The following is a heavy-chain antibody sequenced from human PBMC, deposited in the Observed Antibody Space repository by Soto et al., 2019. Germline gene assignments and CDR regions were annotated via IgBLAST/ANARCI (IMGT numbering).Heavy chain of an antibody. CDR3: AKDFYGLDV. Sequence: GGSLRLSCAASGFTFSSYAMSWVRQAPGKGLEWVSSISGSGGSTYYADSVKGRFTISRDNSKNAVYVQMNSLRAEDTALYYCAKDFYGLDVWGQGTTVTVSS. CDR2: ISGSGGST. J-gene: IGHJ6*02. CDR1: GFTFSSYA. V-gene: IGHV3-23*01.